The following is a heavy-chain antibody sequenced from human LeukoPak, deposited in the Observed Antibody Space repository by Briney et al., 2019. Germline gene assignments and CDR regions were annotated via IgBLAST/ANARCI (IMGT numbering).Heavy chain of an antibody. CDR2: ISHSGTT. CDR1: GGSFSDYQ. V-gene: IGHV4-34*01. CDR3: ARDSGDFYFDY. D-gene: IGHD4-17*01. Sequence: SETLSLTRAVSGGSFSDYQWNWIRQSPGKGLEWLGEISHSGTTTYNPSLKSRVTISVDTSKNQFSLKLSSVTAADTAVYYCARDSGDFYFDYWGQGTLVTVSS. J-gene: IGHJ4*02.